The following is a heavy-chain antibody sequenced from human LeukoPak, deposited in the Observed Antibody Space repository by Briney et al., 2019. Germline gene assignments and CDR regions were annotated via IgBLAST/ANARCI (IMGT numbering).Heavy chain of an antibody. J-gene: IGHJ5*02. CDR3: ARGLTVTPFDP. Sequence: PSETLSLTCTVSGGSISSGGYYWSWIRQPPGKGLEWIGEINHSGSTNYNPSLKSRVTISVDTSKNQFSLKLSSVTAADTAVYYCARGLTVTPFDPWGQGTLVTVSS. CDR1: GGSISSGGYY. V-gene: IGHV4-39*07. D-gene: IGHD4-17*01. CDR2: INHSGST.